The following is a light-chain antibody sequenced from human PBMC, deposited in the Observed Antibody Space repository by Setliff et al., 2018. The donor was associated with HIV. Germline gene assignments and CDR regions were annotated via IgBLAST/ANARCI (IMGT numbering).Light chain of an antibody. J-gene: IGLJ1*01. Sequence: QSALTQPPSVSGAPGQMVTISCIGSSSNIGAGCDVHWYQQVPGTAPKLLIFDNHIRPSGVPDRFSGSKSGTSASLAITGLQAEDEADYYCQSYDSSLSGYVFGIGTKVTVL. V-gene: IGLV1-40*01. CDR3: QSYDSSLSGYV. CDR2: DNH. CDR1: SSNIGAGCD.